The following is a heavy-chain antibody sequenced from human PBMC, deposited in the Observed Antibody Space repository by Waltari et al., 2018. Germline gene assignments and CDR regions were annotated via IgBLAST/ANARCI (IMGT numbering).Heavy chain of an antibody. D-gene: IGHD6-19*01. V-gene: IGHV1-69*06. CDR3: AREDNSSGWYY. J-gene: IGHJ4*02. CDR2: IIPIFGTA. Sequence: RQAPGQGLEWMGGIIPIFGTANYAQKFQGRVTITADKSTSTAYMELSSLRSEDTAVYYCAREDNSSGWYYWGQGTLVTVSS.